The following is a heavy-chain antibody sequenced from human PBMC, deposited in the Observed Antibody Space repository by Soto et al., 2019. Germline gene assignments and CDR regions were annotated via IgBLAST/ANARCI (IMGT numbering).Heavy chain of an antibody. V-gene: IGHV1-69*01. CDR2: IIPIFGTE. CDR1: GGTFSSYA. D-gene: IGHD3-22*01. Sequence: QVQLVQSGAEVKTPGSSVKGSCKASGGTFSSYAISWVRQAPGQGLEWMGVIIPIFGTENYEQKFQGRVPITADESTSPAYMELSSLGSEDTAVYSCARGNLVIVVGSYAFCIWGPGAMVTVSS. J-gene: IGHJ3*02. CDR3: ARGNLVIVVGSYAFCI.